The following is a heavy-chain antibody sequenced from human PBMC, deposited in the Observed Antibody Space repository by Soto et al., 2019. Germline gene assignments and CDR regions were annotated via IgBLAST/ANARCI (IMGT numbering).Heavy chain of an antibody. J-gene: IGHJ4*02. Sequence: SETLSLTCAVYGGSFSGYYWSWIRQPPGKGLEWIGEINHSGSTNYNPSLKSRVTISVDTYKNQFSLKLSSVTAADTAVYYCARAKERWLHRSEFDYWGQGTLVTV. CDR2: INHSGST. CDR1: GGSFSGYY. V-gene: IGHV4-34*01. D-gene: IGHD5-12*01. CDR3: ARAKERWLHRSEFDY.